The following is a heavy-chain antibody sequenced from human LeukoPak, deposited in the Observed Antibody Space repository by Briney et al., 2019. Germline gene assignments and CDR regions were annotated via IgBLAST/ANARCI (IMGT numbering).Heavy chain of an antibody. Sequence: GGSLRLSCAASGFTVSSNYMNWVRQAPGKGLEWVSIIYSGGNTHYADSVKGRFTISRDNSQNTLYLQMNSLRPEDTAVYYCARLLYYYDSSIYQRYFDYWGQGTLVTVSS. CDR2: IYSGGNT. J-gene: IGHJ4*02. V-gene: IGHV3-53*01. CDR3: ARLLYYYDSSIYQRYFDY. D-gene: IGHD3-22*01. CDR1: GFTVSSNY.